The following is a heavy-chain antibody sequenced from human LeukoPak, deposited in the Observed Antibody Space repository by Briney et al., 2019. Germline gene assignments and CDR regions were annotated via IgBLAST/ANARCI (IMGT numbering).Heavy chain of an antibody. CDR3: AREYYDSSGRKHGFDI. D-gene: IGHD3-22*01. J-gene: IGHJ3*02. CDR2: IDPHSGGT. V-gene: IGHV1-2*02. Sequence: ASVKVSCKASGYTFSDYYMHWVRQAPGQGLEWMGWIDPHSGGTNYAQKFQGRVTMTRDTSINTAYMELSRLRSDDTAVYYCAREYYDSSGRKHGFDIWGQGQWSPSLQ. CDR1: GYTFSDYY.